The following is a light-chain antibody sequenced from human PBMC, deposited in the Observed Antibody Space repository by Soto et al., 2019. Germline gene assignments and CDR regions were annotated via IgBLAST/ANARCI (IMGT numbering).Light chain of an antibody. J-gene: IGKJ4*01. CDR2: AAS. CDR3: QKYNSAPLT. CDR1: QAISND. V-gene: IGKV1-27*01. Sequence: DIQMTQSPSSLSATVGDRVTITCWASQAISNDLAWYQQKPGTVPKLLMYAASTLQSGVPSRFSGSGSGTDFTLTISSLQPEDVATYYCQKYNSAPLTFGGGPNVEI.